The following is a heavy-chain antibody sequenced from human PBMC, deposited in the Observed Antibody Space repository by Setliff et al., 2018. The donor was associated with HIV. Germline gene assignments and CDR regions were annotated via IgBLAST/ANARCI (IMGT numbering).Heavy chain of an antibody. Sequence: SETLSLTCAVSGGSISSDNWWTWVRQPPGKGLEWIGEIYHSEYTNYNASLKSRVSMSVDKSKNQFSVKLTSVTAADTVVYYCARILVAAAGTGFDPWGQGILVTVSS. D-gene: IGHD6-13*01. CDR3: ARILVAAAGTGFDP. CDR2: IYHSEYT. V-gene: IGHV4-4*02. J-gene: IGHJ5*02. CDR1: GGSISSDNW.